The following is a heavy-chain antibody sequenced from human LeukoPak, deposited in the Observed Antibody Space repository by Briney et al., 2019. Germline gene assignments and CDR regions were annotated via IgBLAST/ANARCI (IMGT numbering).Heavy chain of an antibody. CDR1: GYTFTSYG. D-gene: IGHD3-22*01. J-gene: IGHJ5*02. CDR2: ISAYNCNT. Sequence: EASVKVSCKASGYTFTSYGISWVRQAPGQGLEWMGWISAYNCNTNYAQKLQGRVTMTTDTSTSTAYMELRSLRSEDTAVYYCARTGRRQYYYDSSGYLRFDPWGQGTLVTVSS. V-gene: IGHV1-18*01. CDR3: ARTGRRQYYYDSSGYLRFDP.